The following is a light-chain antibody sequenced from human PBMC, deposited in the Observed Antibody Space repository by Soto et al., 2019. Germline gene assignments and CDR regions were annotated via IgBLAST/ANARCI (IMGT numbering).Light chain of an antibody. J-gene: IGKJ5*01. CDR2: GAS. Sequence: RVRTLFPATLSVSPGERATLSCRASQSVSSSYLAWYQQKPGQAPRLLIYGASSRATGIPDRLSGSGSGTDFTLTINRLEPEDIAVYYCQQYGSSIPFGQGTRLEI. CDR3: QQYGSSIP. CDR1: QSVSSSY. V-gene: IGKV3-20*01.